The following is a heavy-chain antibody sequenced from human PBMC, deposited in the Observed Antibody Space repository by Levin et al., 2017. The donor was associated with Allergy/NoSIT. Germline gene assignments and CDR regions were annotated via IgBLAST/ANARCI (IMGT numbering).Heavy chain of an antibody. CDR2: ISTHNGNT. Sequence: GESLKISCKASGYTFKNYGISWVRQAPGQGLEWMGWISTHNGNTNYAQSFQGRVTMTTDTSTSTADMELRSLISDDTAVYYCARFVVTPVSYFYMDVWGKGTTVTVYS. J-gene: IGHJ6*03. CDR3: ARFVVTPVSYFYMDV. D-gene: IGHD2-2*01. CDR1: GYTFKNYG. V-gene: IGHV1-18*01.